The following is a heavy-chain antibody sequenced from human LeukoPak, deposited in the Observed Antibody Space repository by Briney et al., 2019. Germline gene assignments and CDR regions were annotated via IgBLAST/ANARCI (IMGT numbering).Heavy chain of an antibody. CDR3: AKTPPAIFGHFDL. V-gene: IGHV4-59*10. CDR1: GGSFSGYY. CDR2: IYSSGST. Sequence: PSETLSLTCAVYGGSFSGYYWSWIRQPAGKGLEWIGRIYSSGSTNYNPSLKSRVTISVDTSKNQFSLKMSSVTAADTAVYYCAKTPPAIFGHFDLWGRGTLVTVSS. D-gene: IGHD3-9*01. J-gene: IGHJ2*01.